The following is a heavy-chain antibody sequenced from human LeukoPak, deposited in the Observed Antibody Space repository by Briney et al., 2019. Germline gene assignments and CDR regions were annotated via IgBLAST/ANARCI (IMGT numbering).Heavy chain of an antibody. V-gene: IGHV3-74*01. CDR3: ARVLSGSWDWFDP. D-gene: IGHD3-22*01. CDR1: GFTFSNCW. Sequence: GGSLRLSCAASGFTFSNCWMHWVRQAPGKGLVWVSRINTDGSRITYADSVKGRFTISRDNAMNTVYLQMNSLRAEDTAVYYCARVLSGSWDWFDPWGQETLVTVSS. CDR2: INTDGSRI. J-gene: IGHJ5*02.